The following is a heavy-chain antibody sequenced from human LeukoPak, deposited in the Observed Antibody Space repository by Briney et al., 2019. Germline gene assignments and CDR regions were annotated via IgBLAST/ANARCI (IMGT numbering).Heavy chain of an antibody. Sequence: PGGSLRLSCAASGFTFSSYGMHWVRQAPGKGLEWLAFIRYDGSNKYYADSVKGRFTISRDNSKNTLYLQMNSLRAEDTAVYYCAKDRSSGSYYYYYMDVWGKGTTVTVSS. CDR1: GFTFSSYG. CDR3: AKDRSSGSYYYYYMDV. V-gene: IGHV3-30*02. J-gene: IGHJ6*03. D-gene: IGHD1-26*01. CDR2: IRYDGSNK.